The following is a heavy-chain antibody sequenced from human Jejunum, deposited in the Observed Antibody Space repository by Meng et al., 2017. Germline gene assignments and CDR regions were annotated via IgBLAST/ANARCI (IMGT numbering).Heavy chain of an antibody. CDR2: IYYSGST. Sequence: QVQRQDSGPGLVKPSQSLSPTPTVSGGCFSSRDYYWNRIRQPPGKGLEWIGYIYYSGSTYYNPSLKSRVTISVDTSKNQFSLKLSSVTAADKAVYYCARDRTTGRYFDYWGQGTLVTVSS. V-gene: IGHV4-30-4*01. CDR3: ARDRTTGRYFDY. CDR1: GGCFSSRDYY. D-gene: IGHD4-11*01. J-gene: IGHJ4*02.